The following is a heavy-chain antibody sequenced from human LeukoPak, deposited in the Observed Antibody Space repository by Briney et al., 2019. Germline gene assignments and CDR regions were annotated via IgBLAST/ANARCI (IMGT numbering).Heavy chain of an antibody. Sequence: SVKVSCKASGGTFSSYAISWVRQAPGQGLEWMGRIIPILGIADYAQKFQGRVTITADKSTSTAYMELSSLRSEDTAVYYCARVYYDSSGLPFYFDYWGQGTLVTVSS. CDR2: IIPILGIA. CDR3: ARVYYDSSGLPFYFDY. J-gene: IGHJ4*02. V-gene: IGHV1-69*04. CDR1: GGTFSSYA. D-gene: IGHD3-22*01.